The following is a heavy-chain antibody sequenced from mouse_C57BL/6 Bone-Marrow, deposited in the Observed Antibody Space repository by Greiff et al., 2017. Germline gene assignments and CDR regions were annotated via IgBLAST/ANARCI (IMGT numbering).Heavy chain of an antibody. CDR2: IDPSDSYT. J-gene: IGHJ3*01. D-gene: IGHD1-1*01. V-gene: IGHV1-69*01. CDR1: GYTFTSYW. Sequence: VKLQQPGAELVMPGASVKLSCKASGYTFTSYWMHWVKQRPGQGLEWIGEIDPSDSYTNYNQKFKGKSTLTVDKSSSTAYMQLSSLTSEDSAVYYCARDYYYGSSSWFAYWGQGTLVTVSA. CDR3: ARDYYYGSSSWFAY.